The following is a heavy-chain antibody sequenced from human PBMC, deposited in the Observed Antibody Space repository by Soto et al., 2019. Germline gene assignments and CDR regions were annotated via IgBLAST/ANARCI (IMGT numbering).Heavy chain of an antibody. J-gene: IGHJ4*02. CDR3: ARDKIPYYYDSSGYYGARGY. CDR2: ISSSSSTI. V-gene: IGHV3-48*02. CDR1: GFTFSSYS. Sequence: GGSLRLSCAASGFTFSSYSMNWVRQAPGKGLEWVSYISSSSSTIYYADSVKGRFTISRDNAKNSLYLQMNSLRDEDTAVYYCARDKIPYYYDSSGYYGARGYWGQGTLVTVSS. D-gene: IGHD3-22*01.